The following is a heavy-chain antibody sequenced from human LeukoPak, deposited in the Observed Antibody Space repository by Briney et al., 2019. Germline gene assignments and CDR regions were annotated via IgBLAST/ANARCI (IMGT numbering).Heavy chain of an antibody. V-gene: IGHV3-48*02. CDR2: ISSSSSTI. J-gene: IGHJ4*02. CDR1: GFTFSSYS. D-gene: IGHD3-10*01. CDR3: AREPLYGSGSYSFDY. Sequence: GGSLRLSCAAPGFTFSSYSTNWVRQAPGKGLEWVSYISSSSSTIYYADSVKGRFTISRDNAKNSLYLQMNSLRDEDTAVYYCAREPLYGSGSYSFDYWGQGTLVTVSS.